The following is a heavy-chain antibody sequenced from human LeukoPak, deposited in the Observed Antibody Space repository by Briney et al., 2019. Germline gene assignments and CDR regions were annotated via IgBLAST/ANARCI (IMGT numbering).Heavy chain of an antibody. CDR2: IRSKANSYAT. V-gene: IGHV3-73*01. Sequence: GGSLKPSCAASGFTFSGSAMHWVRQASGTGLEWVGRIRSKANSYATAYAASVKGRFTISRDDSKNTAYLQMNSLKTEDTAVYYCIYGMDVWGQGTTVTVSS. CDR3: IYGMDV. J-gene: IGHJ6*02. CDR1: GFTFSGSA.